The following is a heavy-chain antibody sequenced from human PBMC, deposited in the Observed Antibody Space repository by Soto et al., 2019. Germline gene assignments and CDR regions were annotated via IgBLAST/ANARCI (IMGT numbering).Heavy chain of an antibody. J-gene: IGHJ3*02. D-gene: IGHD6-13*01. CDR2: ISYDGSNK. V-gene: IGHV3-30-3*01. Sequence: QVQLVESGGGVVQPGRSLRLSCAASGFTFSSYAMHWVRQAPGKGLEWVAVISYDGSNKYYADSVKGRFTTSRDTSKNTLYLQMNSLRAEDTAVYYCARSSSLRSGAFDIWGQGTMVTVSS. CDR1: GFTFSSYA. CDR3: ARSSSLRSGAFDI.